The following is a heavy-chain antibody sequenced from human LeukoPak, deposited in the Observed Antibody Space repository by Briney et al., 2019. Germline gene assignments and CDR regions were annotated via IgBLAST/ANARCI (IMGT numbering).Heavy chain of an antibody. V-gene: IGHV4-39*07. CDR1: GDFITSSPYY. D-gene: IGHD5-24*01. CDR3: ARGERWLQYLGY. Sequence: PSETLSLTCTVSGDFITSSPYYWGWIRQPPGKGLEWIGSRSDSGTTPYSLSLQSRVTISVDTSKNQFSLKLSSVTAADTAVYYCARGERWLQYLGYWGQGTLVTVSS. J-gene: IGHJ4*02. CDR2: RSDSGTT.